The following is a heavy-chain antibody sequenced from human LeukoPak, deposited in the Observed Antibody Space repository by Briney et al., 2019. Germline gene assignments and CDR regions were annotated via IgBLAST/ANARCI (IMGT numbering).Heavy chain of an antibody. CDR1: GFIFSSYG. V-gene: IGHV3-33*01. CDR3: ARDNDFWSGYYWPFDY. J-gene: IGHJ4*02. Sequence: PGGSLRLSCAASGFIFSSYGMHWVRQAPGKGLEWVAVIWNDENNKYYADSVKGRFTISRDNSENTLYLKMNSLRAEDTAVYYCARDNDFWSGYYWPFDYWGQGTLVTVSS. D-gene: IGHD3-3*01. CDR2: IWNDENNK.